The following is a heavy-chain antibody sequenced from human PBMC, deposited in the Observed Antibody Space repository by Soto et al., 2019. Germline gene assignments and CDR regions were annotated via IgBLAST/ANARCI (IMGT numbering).Heavy chain of an antibody. Sequence: SETLSLTCTVSGGSLSRYYWTWIRQPPGKGLEWIGYIYYSGNTYYNPSLKSRVTISVDTSKNQFSLKLSSVTAADTAVYYCAREVNYDSSGYSIGEFDYWGQGTLVTVSS. CDR1: GGSLSRYY. V-gene: IGHV4-59*12. CDR2: IYYSGNT. D-gene: IGHD3-22*01. CDR3: AREVNYDSSGYSIGEFDY. J-gene: IGHJ4*02.